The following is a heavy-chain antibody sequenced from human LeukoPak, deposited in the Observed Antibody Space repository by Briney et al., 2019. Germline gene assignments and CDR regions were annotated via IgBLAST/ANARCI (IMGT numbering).Heavy chain of an antibody. J-gene: IGHJ4*02. D-gene: IGHD6-13*01. CDR1: GFTFSSYG. CDR2: ISYDGSNK. CDR3: XXXPTLIAAAGTGDY. Sequence: GGSLRLSCAASGFTFSSYGMHWVRQAPGKGLEWVAVISYDGSNKYYADSVKGRFTISRDNSKNTLYLQMNSLRAEDTAVYYXXXXPTLIAAAGTGDYWGQGTLVTVSS. V-gene: IGHV3-30*03.